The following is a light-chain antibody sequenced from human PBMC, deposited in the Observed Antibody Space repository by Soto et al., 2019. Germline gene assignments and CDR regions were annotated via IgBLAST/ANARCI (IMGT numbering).Light chain of an antibody. Sequence: QSALTQPASVSGSPGQSITISCTATTSDVGDYNYVSWYQQYPDKAPKLMIYDVSNRPSGVSNRFSGSKSGNTASLTISGLQAEDEADYYCSSYTSSRTHVVFGGGTQLTVL. CDR2: DVS. CDR1: TSDVGDYNY. J-gene: IGLJ2*01. CDR3: SSYTSSRTHVV. V-gene: IGLV2-14*01.